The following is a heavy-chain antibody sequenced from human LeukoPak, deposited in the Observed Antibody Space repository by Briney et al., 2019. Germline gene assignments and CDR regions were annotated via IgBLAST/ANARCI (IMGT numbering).Heavy chain of an antibody. CDR3: ATPYCSSISCLDVFNM. CDR2: KYYSGSA. CDR1: GVSVSDGRYY. D-gene: IGHD2-2*01. V-gene: IGHV4-31*03. Sequence: SETLSLTCNVSGVSVSDGRYYWTWIRQHPGKGLEWIGYKYYSGSAKYNPSLKSRLTISIDTSKNQLSLHLSSVTAADTATYYCATPYCSSISCLDVFNMWGQGTRVTVSS. J-gene: IGHJ3*02.